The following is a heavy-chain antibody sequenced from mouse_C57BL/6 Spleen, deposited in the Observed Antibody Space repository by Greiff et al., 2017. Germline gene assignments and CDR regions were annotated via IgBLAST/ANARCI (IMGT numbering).Heavy chain of an antibody. CDR1: GYTFTSYW. Sequence: QVQLQQPGAELVRPGTSVKLSCTASGYTFTSYWMHWVKQRPGQGLEWIGVIDPSDSYTNYNQKFKGKATLTVDTSSSTAYMQLSSLTSEDSAVSYCARSYGNYYCGYWGQGTTLTVSS. V-gene: IGHV1-59*01. CDR3: ARSYGNYYCGY. D-gene: IGHD2-10*02. CDR2: IDPSDSYT. J-gene: IGHJ2*01.